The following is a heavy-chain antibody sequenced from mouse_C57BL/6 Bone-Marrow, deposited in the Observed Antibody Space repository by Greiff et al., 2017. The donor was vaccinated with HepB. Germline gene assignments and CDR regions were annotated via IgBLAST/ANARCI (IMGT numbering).Heavy chain of an antibody. CDR2: IWSGGST. CDR3: AIYYYGSSYDYFDY. V-gene: IGHV2-2*01. D-gene: IGHD1-1*01. Sequence: VKLLESGPGLVQPSQSLSITCTVSGFSLTSYGVHWVRQSPGKGLEWLGVIWSGGSTDYNAAFISRLSISKDNSKSQVFFKMNSLQADDTAIYYCAIYYYGSSYDYFDYWGQGTTLTVSS. J-gene: IGHJ2*01. CDR1: GFSLTSYG.